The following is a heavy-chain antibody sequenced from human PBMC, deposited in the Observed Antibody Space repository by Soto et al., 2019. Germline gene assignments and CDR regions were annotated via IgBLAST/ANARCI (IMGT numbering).Heavy chain of an antibody. Sequence: QVQLVESGGGVVQPVRSLRLSCAASGFTFSSYGMHWFRQAPGKGLEWVAVIWYDGSNKYYADSVKGRFTISRDNSKNTLYLQMNSLRAEDTAVYYCARDTRSVAGFDYWGQGTLVTVSS. J-gene: IGHJ4*02. V-gene: IGHV3-33*01. CDR1: GFTFSSYG. CDR2: IWYDGSNK. D-gene: IGHD6-19*01. CDR3: ARDTRSVAGFDY.